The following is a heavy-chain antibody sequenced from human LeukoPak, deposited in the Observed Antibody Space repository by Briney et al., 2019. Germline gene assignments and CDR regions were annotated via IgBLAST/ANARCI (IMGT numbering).Heavy chain of an antibody. V-gene: IGHV3-30*02. CDR2: IRYDGSNK. CDR1: GFTFSSYG. Sequence: GESLKISCAASGFTFSSYGMHWVRQAPGKGLEWVAFIRYDGSNKYYADSVKGRFTISRDNSKNTLYLQMNSLRAEDTAVYYCAKDSDYYDSSGYYLPDYWGQGTLVTVSS. D-gene: IGHD3-22*01. CDR3: AKDSDYYDSSGYYLPDY. J-gene: IGHJ4*02.